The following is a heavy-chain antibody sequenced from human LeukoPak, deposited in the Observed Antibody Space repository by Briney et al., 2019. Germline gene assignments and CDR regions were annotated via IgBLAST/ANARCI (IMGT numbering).Heavy chain of an antibody. CDR1: GFTFSSYG. CDR2: IWYDGSNK. D-gene: IGHD6-19*01. CDR3: ARDAPYSSGWYPPIYYYYYGMDV. J-gene: IGHJ6*02. V-gene: IGHV3-33*01. Sequence: GRSLRVFCAASGFTFSSYGMHWVRQAPGKGLEWVAVIWYDGSNKYYEDSVQGRFTISRDNSKNTLYLQMNRLRAEDTAVYYCARDAPYSSGWYPPIYYYYYGMDVWGQGTTVTVSS.